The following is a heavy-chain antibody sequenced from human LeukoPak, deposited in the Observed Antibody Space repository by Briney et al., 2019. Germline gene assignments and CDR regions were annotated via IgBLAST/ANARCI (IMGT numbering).Heavy chain of an antibody. CDR3: ARDQDWNYLAFDI. CDR2: IIPIFGTA. CDR1: GGTFSSYA. Sequence: ASVKVSCKASGGTFSSYAISWVRQAPGQGLEWMGGIIPIFGTANYAQKFQGRVTITADESTSTAYMELSSLRSEDTAVYYCARDQDWNYLAFDIWGQGTMVTVSS. V-gene: IGHV1-69*13. D-gene: IGHD1-7*01. J-gene: IGHJ3*02.